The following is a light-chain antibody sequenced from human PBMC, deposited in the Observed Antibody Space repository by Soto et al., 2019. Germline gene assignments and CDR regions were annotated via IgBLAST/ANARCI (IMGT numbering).Light chain of an antibody. V-gene: IGKV1-39*01. CDR1: QSISSY. CDR3: QKYNSYPIN. Sequence: DIQMTQTPSSLSASVGYRFTITCRASQSISSYLNWYQQKPGKAPKLLIYAASSLQSGVPSRFSGSGSGTEFTLTISSLQPDDFATYFCQKYNSYPINFGQGTRLEIK. J-gene: IGKJ5*01. CDR2: AAS.